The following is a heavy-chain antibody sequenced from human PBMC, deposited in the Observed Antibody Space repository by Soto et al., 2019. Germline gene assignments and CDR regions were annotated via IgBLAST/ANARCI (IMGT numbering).Heavy chain of an antibody. CDR1: GFTFSGSA. CDR3: TRPADSSGYNWFDP. Sequence: GGSLGLSCAASGFTFSGSAMHWVRQASGKGLEWVGRIRSKANSYATAYAASVKGRFTISRDDSKNTAYLQMNSLKTEDTAVYYCTRPADSSGYNWFDPWGQGTLVTVSS. D-gene: IGHD3-22*01. CDR2: IRSKANSYAT. J-gene: IGHJ5*02. V-gene: IGHV3-73*01.